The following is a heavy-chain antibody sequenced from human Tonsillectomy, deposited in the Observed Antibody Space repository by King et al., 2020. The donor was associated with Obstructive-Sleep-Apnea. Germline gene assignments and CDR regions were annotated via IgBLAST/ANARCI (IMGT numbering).Heavy chain of an antibody. J-gene: IGHJ4*02. CDR1: GFTFDDFA. Sequence: VQLVESGGGLVQPGRSLRLSCAASGFTFDDFAMHWVRQAPGKGLEWVSSITRNSGSIGYADSVKGRFTISRDNAKNSLYLQMNSLRAEDTALYYCATGPAIALVREFIMTFSYYFDYWGQGTLVTVSS. CDR2: ITRNSGSI. CDR3: ATGPAIALVREFIMTFSYYFDY. V-gene: IGHV3-9*01. D-gene: IGHD3-10*01.